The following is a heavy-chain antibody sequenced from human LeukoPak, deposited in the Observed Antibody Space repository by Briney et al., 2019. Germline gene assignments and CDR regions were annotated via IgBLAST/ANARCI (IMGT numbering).Heavy chain of an antibody. CDR2: INPNSGGT. J-gene: IGHJ4*02. CDR1: RYTFTGYY. Sequence: ASVKVSCKASRYTFTGYYMHWVRQAPGQGLEWMGWINPNSGGTDYAQKFQGRVTMTRDTSISTAYMELSRLRSDDTAVYYCARVLFYSSGNKSNRVDYWGQGTLVTVSS. CDR3: ARVLFYSSGNKSNRVDY. V-gene: IGHV1-2*02. D-gene: IGHD6-19*01.